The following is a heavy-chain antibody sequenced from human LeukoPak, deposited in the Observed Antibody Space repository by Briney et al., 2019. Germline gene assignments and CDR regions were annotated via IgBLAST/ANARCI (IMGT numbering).Heavy chain of an antibody. J-gene: IGHJ4*02. D-gene: IGHD1-26*01. CDR2: TYYSGST. CDR1: GGSISSGGYY. Sequence: SETLSLTCTVSGGSISSGGYYLSWIRQHPGKGLEWIGYTYYSGSTYYNPSLKSRVTISVDTSKNQFSLKLSSVTAADTAVYYCARAPSGSYYDYWGQGTLVTVSS. CDR3: ARAPSGSYYDY. V-gene: IGHV4-31*03.